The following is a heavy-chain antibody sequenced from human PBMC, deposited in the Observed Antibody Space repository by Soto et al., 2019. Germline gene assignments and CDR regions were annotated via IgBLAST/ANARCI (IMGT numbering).Heavy chain of an antibody. Sequence: QVQLVESGGGVVQPGRSLRLSCAASGFTFSSYGMHWVRQAPGKGLEWVAVISYDGSNKYYADSVKGRFTISRDNSKNTLYLQMNSLRAEDTAVYYCAKPRIAAASGYYYGMDVWGQGTTVTVSS. V-gene: IGHV3-30*18. CDR1: GFTFSSYG. D-gene: IGHD6-13*01. CDR2: ISYDGSNK. CDR3: AKPRIAAASGYYYGMDV. J-gene: IGHJ6*02.